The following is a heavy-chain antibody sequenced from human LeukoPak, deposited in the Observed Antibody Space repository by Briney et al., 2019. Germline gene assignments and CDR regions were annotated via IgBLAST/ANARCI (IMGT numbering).Heavy chain of an antibody. J-gene: IGHJ4*02. CDR1: GFTFNNYW. V-gene: IGHV3-7*01. Sequence: GGSLRLSCAASGFTFNNYWMSWVRQAPGKGLEWVANIKQDGSEKYYVDSVKGRFTISRDNAKNSLYLQMNSLRAEDTAVYYCARARGVGNTAFDYWGLGTLVTVSS. CDR2: IKQDGSEK. CDR3: ARARGVGNTAFDY. D-gene: IGHD1-26*01.